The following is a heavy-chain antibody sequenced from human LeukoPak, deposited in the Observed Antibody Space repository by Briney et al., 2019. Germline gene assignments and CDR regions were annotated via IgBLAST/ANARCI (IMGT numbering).Heavy chain of an antibody. J-gene: IGHJ4*02. CDR3: ARVLSSSWYVTVDY. Sequence: PSETLSLTCTVSGGSISSGSYYWSWIRQPAGKGLEWIGRVYTSGSTNYNPSLKSRVTISVDTSKNQFSLNLSSVTAADTAVYYCARVLSSSWYVTVDYWGQGTLVTVSS. D-gene: IGHD6-13*01. V-gene: IGHV4-61*02. CDR2: VYTSGST. CDR1: GGSISSGSYY.